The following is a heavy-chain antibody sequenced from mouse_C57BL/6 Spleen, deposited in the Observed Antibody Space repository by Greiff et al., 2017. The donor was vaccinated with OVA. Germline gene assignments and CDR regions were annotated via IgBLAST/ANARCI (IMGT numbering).Heavy chain of an antibody. Sequence: VKLMESGPELVKPGASVKISCKASGYAFSSSWMNWVKQRPGKGLEWIGRIYPGDGDTNYNGKFKGKATLTADKSSSTAYMQLSSLTSEDSAVYFCARGDYAMDYWGQGTSVTVSS. CDR2: IYPGDGDT. V-gene: IGHV1-82*01. J-gene: IGHJ4*01. CDR1: GYAFSSSW. CDR3: ARGDYAMDY.